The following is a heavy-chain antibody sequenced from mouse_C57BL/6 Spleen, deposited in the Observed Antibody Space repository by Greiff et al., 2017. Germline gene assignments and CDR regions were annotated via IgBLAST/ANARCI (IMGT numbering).Heavy chain of an antibody. J-gene: IGHJ3*01. CDR3: ARYDGDGYYERFAY. Sequence: EVQLQQSGPELVKPGASVKIPCKASGYTFTDYNMDWVKQSHGKSLEWIGDINPNNGGTIYNQKVKGKATLTVDKSSSTAYMELRSLTSEDTAVYYCARYDGDGYYERFAYWGQGTLVTVSA. D-gene: IGHD2-3*01. V-gene: IGHV1-18*01. CDR1: GYTFTDYN. CDR2: INPNNGGT.